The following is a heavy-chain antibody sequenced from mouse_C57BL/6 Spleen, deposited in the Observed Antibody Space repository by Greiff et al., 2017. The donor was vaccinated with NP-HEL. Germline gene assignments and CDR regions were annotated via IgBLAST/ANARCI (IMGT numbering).Heavy chain of an antibody. CDR3: ARGEDYDAEGYAMDY. J-gene: IGHJ4*01. D-gene: IGHD2-4*01. CDR1: GYTFTSYG. V-gene: IGHV1-81*01. CDR2: IYPRSGNT. Sequence: QVQLQQSGAELARPGASVKLSCKASGYTFTSYGISWVKQRTGQGLEWIGEIYPRSGNTYYNEKFKGTATLTADKSSSTAYMELRSLTSEDSAVYFCARGEDYDAEGYAMDYWGQGTSVTVSS.